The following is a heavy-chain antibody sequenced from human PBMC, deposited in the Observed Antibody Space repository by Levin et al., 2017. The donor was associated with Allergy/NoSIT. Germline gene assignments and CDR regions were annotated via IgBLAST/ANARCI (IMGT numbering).Heavy chain of an antibody. D-gene: IGHD3-10*01. CDR2: INPSDGST. CDR1: GYTFTSYY. Sequence: GESLKISCKASGYTFTSYYLHWVRQAPGQGLEWMGIINPSDGSTTYAQNFQGRVTMTRDTSTSTVYMELSSLRSEDTAVYYCARGNYYGSGTYPVDYWGQGTLVTVSS. V-gene: IGHV1-46*01. J-gene: IGHJ4*02. CDR3: ARGNYYGSGTYPVDY.